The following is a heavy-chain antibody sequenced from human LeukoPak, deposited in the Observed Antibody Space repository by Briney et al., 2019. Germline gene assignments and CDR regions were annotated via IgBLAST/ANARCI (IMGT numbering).Heavy chain of an antibody. V-gene: IGHV4-31*03. CDR1: GGSIRSGDYY. Sequence: SETLSLTCTFSGGSIRSGDYYLSWIRQHPGKGLEWIGYIYYSGSTYYNPSLKSRVTISVDTSKNQFSLKLSSVTAADTAVYYCARDDKYCTKGVCYPGAFDIWGQGTTVTVSS. J-gene: IGHJ3*02. D-gene: IGHD2-8*01. CDR3: ARDDKYCTKGVCYPGAFDI. CDR2: IYYSGST.